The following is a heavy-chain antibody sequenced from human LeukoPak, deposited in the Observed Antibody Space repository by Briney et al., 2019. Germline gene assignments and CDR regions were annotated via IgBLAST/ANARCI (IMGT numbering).Heavy chain of an antibody. CDR2: IRYDGSNK. CDR1: GFTFSNYG. J-gene: IGHJ4*02. CDR3: AKDGGGWLQLSFDY. Sequence: GGSLRLSCAASGFTFSNYGMHWVRQAPGKGLEWVAFIRYDGSNKYYADSVKGRFTISRDNSKNTLFLQMNSLRAEDTAVYYCAKDGGGWLQLSFDYWGQGTLVTVSS. D-gene: IGHD5-24*01. V-gene: IGHV3-30*02.